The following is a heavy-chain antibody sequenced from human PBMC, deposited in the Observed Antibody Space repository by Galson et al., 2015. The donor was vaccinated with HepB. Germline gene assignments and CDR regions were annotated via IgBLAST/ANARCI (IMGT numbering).Heavy chain of an antibody. D-gene: IGHD1-1*01. Sequence: SLRLSCAASGFTFSTYAMSWVRQAPGKGLEWVSTITGSGTCTYYADSVKGRFTISRDNSKNTLYLQMNSLGAEDTAVYYCAKDTNWIRAYWGQGTLVTVSS. V-gene: IGHV3-23*01. CDR2: ITGSGTCT. CDR1: GFTFSTYA. J-gene: IGHJ4*02. CDR3: AKDTNWIRAY.